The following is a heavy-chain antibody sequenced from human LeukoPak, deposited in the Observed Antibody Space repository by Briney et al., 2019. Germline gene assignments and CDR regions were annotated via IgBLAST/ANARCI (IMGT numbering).Heavy chain of an antibody. D-gene: IGHD6-6*01. Sequence: SETLSLTCTVSGGSISSYYWSWIRQPPGKGLEWIGYIYYSGSTNYNPSLKSRVTISVDTSKNQFSLKLSSVTAADTAVYYCGGRAARPGDALDIWGQGTMVTVSS. CDR3: GGRAARPGDALDI. J-gene: IGHJ3*02. V-gene: IGHV4-59*01. CDR1: GGSISSYY. CDR2: IYYSGST.